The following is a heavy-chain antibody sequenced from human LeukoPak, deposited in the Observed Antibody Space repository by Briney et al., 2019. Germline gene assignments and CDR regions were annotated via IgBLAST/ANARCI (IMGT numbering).Heavy chain of an antibody. V-gene: IGHV3-64D*06. CDR2: ISGNGRPT. CDR3: VKDRAVDC. CDR1: GFSFSSLD. J-gene: IGHJ4*02. Sequence: GGSLRLSGSASGFSFSSLDMHWVRQAPGKGLESVSSISGNGRPTYYRDSVRGRFTISRDNSKNTLYLQMSSLRSEPTAVYYCVKDRAVDCWGQGPLVTVSS.